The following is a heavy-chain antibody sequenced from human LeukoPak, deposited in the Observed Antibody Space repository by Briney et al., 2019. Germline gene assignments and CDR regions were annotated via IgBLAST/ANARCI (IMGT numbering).Heavy chain of an antibody. D-gene: IGHD6-19*01. CDR3: AKDIRGYSSGFYDY. CDR2: ISWNSGSI. V-gene: IGHV3-9*01. Sequence: LRLSCAASGFTFDDYAMHWVRQAPGKGLEWVSGISWNSGSIGYADSVKGRFTISRDNAKNSLYLQMNSLRAEDTALYYCAKDIRGYSSGFYDYWGQGTLVTVSS. CDR1: GFTFDDYA. J-gene: IGHJ4*02.